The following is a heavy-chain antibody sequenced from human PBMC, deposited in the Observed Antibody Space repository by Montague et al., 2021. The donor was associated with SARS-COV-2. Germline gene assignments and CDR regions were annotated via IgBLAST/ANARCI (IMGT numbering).Heavy chain of an antibody. CDR3: ARFAYRLLFIASYYGMDV. D-gene: IGHD2-2*01. J-gene: IGHJ6*02. CDR2: IYHTGST. Sequence: SETLSLTCVVSGDSISTDNWWTWVRLPPGKGLEWVGGIYHTGSTKYKPSLKSRVSMSVDKSKNQFSLKLSSVTAADTAVYYCARFAYRLLFIASYYGMDVWGQGTTVTVSS. V-gene: IGHV4-4*02. CDR1: GDSISTDNW.